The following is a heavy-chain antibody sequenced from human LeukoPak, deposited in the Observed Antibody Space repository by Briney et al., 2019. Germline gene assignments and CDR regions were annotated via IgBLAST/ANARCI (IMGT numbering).Heavy chain of an antibody. D-gene: IGHD3-10*01. J-gene: IGHJ4*02. Sequence: SETLSLTCTVSGGSISSYYWSWIRQPAGKGLEWIGRIYTSGSTNYNPSLKSRVTISVDKSKNQFSLKLSSVTAADTAVYYCARGDYYGSGSYFEDWGQGTLVTVSS. CDR3: ARGDYYGSGSYFED. CDR1: GGSISSYY. CDR2: IYTSGST. V-gene: IGHV4-4*07.